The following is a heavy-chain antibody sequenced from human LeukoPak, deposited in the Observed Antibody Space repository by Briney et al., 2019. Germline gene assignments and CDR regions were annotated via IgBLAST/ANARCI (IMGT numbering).Heavy chain of an antibody. CDR1: GGTFSSYA. CDR2: IIPIFGTA. V-gene: IGHV1-69*05. J-gene: IGHJ4*02. Sequence: SVKVSCKASGGTFSSYAISRVRQAPGQGLEWMGGIIPIFGTANYAQKFQGRVTITTDESTSTAYMELSSLTSEDTAVYYCVREPPESYYFDYWGQGTLVTVSS. D-gene: IGHD3/OR15-3a*01. CDR3: VREPPESYYFDY.